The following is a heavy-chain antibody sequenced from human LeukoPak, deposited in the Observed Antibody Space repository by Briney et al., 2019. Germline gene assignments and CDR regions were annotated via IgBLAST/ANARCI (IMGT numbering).Heavy chain of an antibody. D-gene: IGHD3-22*01. Sequence: ASVKVSCKASGYTFTGYYMHWVRQAPGHGLEWMGWINPNSGGTNYAQKFQGRVTMTRDTSISTAYMELSRLRSDDTAVYYCARAYYYDSSGLYYFDYWGQGTLVTVSS. CDR3: ARAYYYDSSGLYYFDY. CDR2: INPNSGGT. J-gene: IGHJ4*02. CDR1: GYTFTGYY. V-gene: IGHV1-2*02.